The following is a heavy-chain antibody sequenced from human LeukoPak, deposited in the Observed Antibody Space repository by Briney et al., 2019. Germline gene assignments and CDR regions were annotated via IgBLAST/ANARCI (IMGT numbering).Heavy chain of an antibody. J-gene: IGHJ5*01. CDR2: IYPGDSDT. CDR1: GYSFTSYW. Sequence: GESLEISCKGSGYSFTSYWIGWVRQMPGKGLGWMGIIYPGDSDTRYSPSFQGQVTISADKSISTAYLQWSSLKASDTAIYYCARLELAESLDSWGQGTLVTVSS. D-gene: IGHD1-7*01. CDR3: ARLELAESLDS. V-gene: IGHV5-51*01.